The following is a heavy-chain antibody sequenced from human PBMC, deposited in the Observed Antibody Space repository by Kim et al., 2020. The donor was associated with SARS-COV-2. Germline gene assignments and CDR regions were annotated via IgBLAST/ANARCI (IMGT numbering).Heavy chain of an antibody. Sequence: RRSTIYTAQSVKDRFTISRDDAKTSLYMQLNSLRAEDRAVYYCARDFVDVWGQGTTVTVSS. V-gene: IGHV3-11*01. D-gene: IGHD3-3*01. CDR2: RRSTI. J-gene: IGHJ6*02. CDR3: ARDFVDV.